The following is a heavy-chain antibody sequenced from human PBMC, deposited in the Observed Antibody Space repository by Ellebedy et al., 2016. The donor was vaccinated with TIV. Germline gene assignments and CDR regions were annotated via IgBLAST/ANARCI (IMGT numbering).Heavy chain of an antibody. CDR3: ARDDGGYDYGIDAFDI. V-gene: IGHV4-59*01. CDR1: GGSISSYY. Sequence: SETLSLTXTVSGGSISSYYWSWIRQPPGKGLEWIGHIYHSGSTNYNPSLKSRVTISVDRSKNQLSLRLTSVTASDTAIYYCARDDGGYDYGIDAFDIWGQGTMVTVSS. D-gene: IGHD5-12*01. J-gene: IGHJ3*02. CDR2: IYHSGST.